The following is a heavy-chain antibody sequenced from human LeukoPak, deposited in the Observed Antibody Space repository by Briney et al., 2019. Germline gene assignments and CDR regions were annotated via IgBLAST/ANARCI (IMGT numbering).Heavy chain of an antibody. CDR3: ARTRVYCSSTSCYPSHFDP. V-gene: IGHV4-59*01. D-gene: IGHD2-2*01. CDR1: GGSISSYY. Sequence: SETLSLTCTVSGGSISSYYWSWIRQPPGKGLEWIGYIYYSGSTNCNPSLKSRVTISVDTSKNQFSLKLSSVTAADTAVYYCARTRVYCSSTSCYPSHFDPWGQGTLVTVSS. J-gene: IGHJ5*02. CDR2: IYYSGST.